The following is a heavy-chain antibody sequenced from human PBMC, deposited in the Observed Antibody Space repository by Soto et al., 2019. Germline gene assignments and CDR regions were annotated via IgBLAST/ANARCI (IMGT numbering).Heavy chain of an antibody. D-gene: IGHD1-26*01. V-gene: IGHV1-69*01. CDR2: IIPIFGTA. CDR3: ARDLRVGATLRPAFDI. CDR1: GGPFSSYA. Sequence: QVQLVQSGAEVKKPGSSVKVSCKASGGPFSSYAISWVRQAPGQGLEWMGGIIPIFGTANYAQKFQGRVTITADESTSTAYMELSSLRSEDTAVYYCARDLRVGATLRPAFDIWGQGTMVTVSS. J-gene: IGHJ3*02.